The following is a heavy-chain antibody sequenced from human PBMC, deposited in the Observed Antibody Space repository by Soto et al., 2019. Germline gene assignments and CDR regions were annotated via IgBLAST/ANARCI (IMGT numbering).Heavy chain of an antibody. Sequence: EVQVLESGGDLAQPGGSLRLSCAASGFSFSSYAMSWVRQSPGKGLEWVSSISRSGNSTYSADSVRGRFTISRDNSKNTTYLQMYSLRAEDTAVYYCAKDAKILDWLPTSYYYDFWGRGALVTGSS. CDR1: GFSFSSYA. D-gene: IGHD3-9*01. J-gene: IGHJ4*02. V-gene: IGHV3-23*01. CDR3: AKDAKILDWLPTSYYYDF. CDR2: ISRSGNST.